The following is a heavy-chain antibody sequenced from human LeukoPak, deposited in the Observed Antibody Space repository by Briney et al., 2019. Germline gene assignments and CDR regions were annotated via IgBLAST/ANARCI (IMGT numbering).Heavy chain of an antibody. CDR1: GFRFDVHD. D-gene: IGHD3-16*01. CDR2: ISWNGGPA. J-gene: IGHJ4*02. V-gene: IGHV3-20*04. CDR3: ARVQQYDVFDY. Sequence: CPGGSLRLSCAASGFRFDVHDIHWVRQIPGKGLEWVSGISWNGGPARYADSVKGRFNISRDDAKKSLYLEMNSLRAEDTALYYCARVQQYDVFDYWGQGTQVIVSS.